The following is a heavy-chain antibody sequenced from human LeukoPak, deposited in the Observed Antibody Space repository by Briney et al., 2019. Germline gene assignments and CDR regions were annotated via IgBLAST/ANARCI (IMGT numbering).Heavy chain of an antibody. CDR2: ISAYKGNT. Sequence: GASVKVSCKASGYTFTTYYMNWVRQAPGQGLEWMGWISAYKGNTNYAQKLQGRLTMTTDTSTSTAYMELRSLRSDDTAVYYCARYCGGGSCYPQRFDYWGQGTLVTVSS. D-gene: IGHD2-15*01. J-gene: IGHJ4*02. CDR1: GYTFTTYY. V-gene: IGHV1-18*04. CDR3: ARYCGGGSCYPQRFDY.